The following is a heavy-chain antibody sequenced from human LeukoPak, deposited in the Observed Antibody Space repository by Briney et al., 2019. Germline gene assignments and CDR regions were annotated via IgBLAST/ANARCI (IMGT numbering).Heavy chain of an antibody. J-gene: IGHJ4*02. Sequence: GGSLRLSCVASGFTFGTYAMNWVRQAPGKGLGWVSGISGSGGGTYYGDSVKGRFTISRDNSKNTVYLQMDNLRADDTAVYYCAKGGGSGSYYIFDFWGQGTLVTVSS. CDR1: GFTFGTYA. V-gene: IGHV3-23*01. CDR3: AKGGGSGSYYIFDF. D-gene: IGHD3-10*01. CDR2: ISGSGGGT.